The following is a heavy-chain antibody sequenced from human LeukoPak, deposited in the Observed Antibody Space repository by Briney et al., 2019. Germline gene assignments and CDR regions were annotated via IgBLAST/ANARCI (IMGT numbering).Heavy chain of an antibody. Sequence: SETLSLTGTVSGGSTSSSSYYWGWIRQPPGKGLEWIGSIYYSGSTYCNPSLKSRVTISVDTSKNQFSLKLSSVTAADTAVYYCARRPYDSSGGDAFDIWGQGTMVTVSS. CDR1: GGSTSSSSYY. V-gene: IGHV4-39*01. D-gene: IGHD3-22*01. J-gene: IGHJ3*02. CDR3: ARRPYDSSGGDAFDI. CDR2: IYYSGST.